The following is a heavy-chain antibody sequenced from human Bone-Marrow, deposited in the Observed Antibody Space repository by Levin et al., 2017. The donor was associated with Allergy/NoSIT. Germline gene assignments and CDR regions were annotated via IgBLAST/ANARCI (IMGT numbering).Heavy chain of an antibody. CDR2: IIPSFGAT. D-gene: IGHD3-3*01. CDR3: ARGVRFLEWLSSPRHYCYYGMDV. V-gene: IGHV1-69*13. Sequence: SVKVSCKASGGSLNNYAISWVRQAPGQGLEWMGGIIPSFGATNYAQTFQDRVTITADESTNRAYMELRGLRSEDTAVYYCARGVRFLEWLSSPRHYCYYGMDVWGQGTTVTVSS. CDR1: GGSLNNYA. J-gene: IGHJ6*02.